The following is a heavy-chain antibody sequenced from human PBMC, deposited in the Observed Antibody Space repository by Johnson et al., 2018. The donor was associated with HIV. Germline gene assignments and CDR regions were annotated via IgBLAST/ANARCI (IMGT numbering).Heavy chain of an antibody. J-gene: IGHJ3*02. D-gene: IGHD2-15*01. V-gene: IGHV3-11*01. CDR2: ISVTGSVI. CDR3: ARDPCTGASCLPGAFDI. Sequence: GFSFSDYYMSWFRQAPGKGLEWLSYISVTGSVIYYADSVKGRFTISRDNTKNSVYLQMNSLRAEDTAVYFCARDPCTGASCLPGAFDIWGQGTMVTVSS. CDR1: GFSFSDYY.